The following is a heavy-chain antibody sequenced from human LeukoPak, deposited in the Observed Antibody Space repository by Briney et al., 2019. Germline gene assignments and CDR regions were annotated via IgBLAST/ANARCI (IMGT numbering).Heavy chain of an antibody. CDR2: INPNSGGT. J-gene: IGHJ5*02. V-gene: IGHV1-2*02. CDR3: ARSPHYCSGTSCPDNWFDP. Sequence: ASVKVSCKASGYTFTGYYMHWVRQAPGQGLEWMGWINPNSGGTNYAQKFQGRVTMTRDTSISTAYMELSRLRSDDTAVYYCARSPHYCSGTSCPDNWFDPWGQGTLVTVSS. CDR1: GYTFTGYY. D-gene: IGHD2-2*01.